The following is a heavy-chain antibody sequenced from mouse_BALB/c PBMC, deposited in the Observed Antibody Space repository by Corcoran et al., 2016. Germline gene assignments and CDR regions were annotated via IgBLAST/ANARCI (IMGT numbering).Heavy chain of an antibody. CDR2: INTYTGET. Sequence: QIQLVQSGPELKKPGETVKISCKASGYTFTNYGMNWVKQAPGKGLKWMGWINTYTGETTYADDFKGRFAFSLETSASTAYLQINNLKNEDTATYFCARHGSSRYYAMDYWGQGTAVIVSS. D-gene: IGHD1-1*01. CDR1: GYTFTNYG. V-gene: IGHV9-3-1*01. J-gene: IGHJ4*01. CDR3: ARHGSSRYYAMDY.